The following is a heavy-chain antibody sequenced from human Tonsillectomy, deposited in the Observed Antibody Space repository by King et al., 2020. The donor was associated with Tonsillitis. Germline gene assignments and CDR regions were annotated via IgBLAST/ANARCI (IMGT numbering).Heavy chain of an antibody. CDR2: IISSSSTI. J-gene: IGHJ6*02. D-gene: IGHD6-6*01. CDR1: GFTFSSYS. Sequence: VQLVESGGGLVQPGGSLRLSCAASGFTFSSYSMNWVRQAPGKGLEWVSYIISSSSTIYYADSVKGRFTISRDNAKNSLYLQMNSLRAEDTAVYYCARDLDYRSSHHYYYYGMDVWGQGTTVTVSS. V-gene: IGHV3-48*01. CDR3: ARDLDYRSSHHYYYYGMDV.